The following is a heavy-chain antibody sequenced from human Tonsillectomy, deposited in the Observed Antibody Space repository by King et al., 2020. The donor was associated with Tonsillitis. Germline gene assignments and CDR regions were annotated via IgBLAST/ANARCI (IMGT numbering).Heavy chain of an antibody. J-gene: IGHJ5*02. CDR1: GFSFSSYG. Sequence: VQLVESGGGVVQPGRSLRLSCVAFGFSFSSYGMHWVRQAPGKGLEWVAVIWYDGSEKYYGDSVKGRFTISRNNSKNTLHLQMNSLRAEDTAVYYCARFYVDYPGWFDPWGQGTLVTVSS. D-gene: IGHD4-17*01. CDR2: IWYDGSEK. V-gene: IGHV3-33*01. CDR3: ARFYVDYPGWFDP.